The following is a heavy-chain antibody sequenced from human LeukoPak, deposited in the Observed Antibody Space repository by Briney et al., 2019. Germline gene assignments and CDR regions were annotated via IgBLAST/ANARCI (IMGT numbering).Heavy chain of an antibody. V-gene: IGHV4-61*08. Sequence: PSQTLSLTCTVSGGSISSGGYYWSWIRQPPGKGLEWIGYIYYSGSTNYNPSLKSRVTISVDTSKNQFSLKLSSVTAADTAVYYCARGIAPDAFDIWGQGTMVTVSS. CDR1: GGSISSGGYY. CDR3: ARGIAPDAFDI. D-gene: IGHD2-21*01. J-gene: IGHJ3*02. CDR2: IYYSGST.